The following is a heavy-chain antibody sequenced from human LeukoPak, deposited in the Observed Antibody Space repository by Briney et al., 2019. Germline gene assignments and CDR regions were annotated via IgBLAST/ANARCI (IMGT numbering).Heavy chain of an antibody. CDR1: GGTFSSYA. CDR3: ARGPVVRGVIHLNYYYYYYVDV. V-gene: IGHV1-69*06. CDR2: IIPIFGTA. J-gene: IGHJ6*03. D-gene: IGHD3-10*01. Sequence: SVKVSCKASGGTFSSYAISWVRQAPGQGLEWMGGIIPIFGTANYAQKFQGRVTITADKSTSTAYMELSSLRSEDTAVYYCARGPVVRGVIHLNYYYYYYVDVWGKGTTVTVSS.